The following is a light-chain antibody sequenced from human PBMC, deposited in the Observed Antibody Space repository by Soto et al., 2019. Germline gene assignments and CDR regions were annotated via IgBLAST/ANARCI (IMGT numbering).Light chain of an antibody. CDR3: QYYNRDPLT. V-gene: IGKV1-27*01. CDR1: RGIATY. Sequence: DIQMTQSPSSLSASVGDRVTITCRASRGIATYLAWYHQKPGGDPKLLIHSASSLRSGVPSRFSGGGSGTTFTLTISGLLPEDVATYYCQYYNRDPLTFGGGTKVE. CDR2: SAS. J-gene: IGKJ4*01.